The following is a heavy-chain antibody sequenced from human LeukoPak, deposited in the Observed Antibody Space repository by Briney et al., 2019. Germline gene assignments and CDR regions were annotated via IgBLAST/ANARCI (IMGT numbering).Heavy chain of an antibody. CDR2: IWYDGSSK. D-gene: IGHD3-22*01. J-gene: IGHJ4*02. CDR3: ARSGRGYYDSLDH. CDR1: GFTFSSHG. V-gene: IGHV3-33*07. Sequence: GGSLRLSCEASGFTFSSHGMYWVRQAPGKGLEWVALIWYDGSSKYYADSVKGRFTISRDNPNNTLYLQMNSLRAEDTAVYYCARSGRGYYDSLDHWGQGDLVTVSS.